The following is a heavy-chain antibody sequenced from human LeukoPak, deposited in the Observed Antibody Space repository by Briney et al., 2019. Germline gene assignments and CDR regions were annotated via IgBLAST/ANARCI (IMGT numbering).Heavy chain of an antibody. CDR1: GGTFSSYA. CDR3: ARVYPGYSYGEN. D-gene: IGHD5-18*01. J-gene: IGHJ4*02. Sequence: ASVKVSCKASGGTFSSYAISWVRQAPGQGLEWMGRIIPIFGTANYAQKFQGRVTITTDEPTSTAYMELSSLRSEDTAVYYCARVYPGYSYGENWGQGTLVTVSS. V-gene: IGHV1-69*05. CDR2: IIPIFGTA.